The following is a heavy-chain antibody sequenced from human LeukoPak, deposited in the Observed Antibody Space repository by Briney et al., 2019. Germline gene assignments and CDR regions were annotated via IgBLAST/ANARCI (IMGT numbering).Heavy chain of an antibody. V-gene: IGHV3-21*01. Sequence: GGSLRLSCAASGFTFSSYSMNWVRQAPGKGLEWVSSISSSSSYIYYADSVKGRFTISRDNAKNSLYLQMNSLRAEDTAVYHCARVRHLTYYYYYYYMDVWGKGTTVTVSS. CDR3: ARVRHLTYYYYYYYMDV. D-gene: IGHD3-9*01. CDR1: GFTFSSYS. CDR2: ISSSSSYI. J-gene: IGHJ6*03.